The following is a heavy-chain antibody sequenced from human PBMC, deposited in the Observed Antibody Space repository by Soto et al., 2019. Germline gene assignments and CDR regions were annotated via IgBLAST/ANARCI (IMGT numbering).Heavy chain of an antibody. CDR3: AKTRSVRGDLRYFDY. J-gene: IGHJ4*02. V-gene: IGHV4-34*01. Sequence: PSETLSLTCAVYGGSFSGYYWSWIRQPPGKGLEWIGEINHSGSTNYNPSLKSRVTISVDTSKNQFSLKLSSVTAADTAVYYCAKTRSVRGDLRYFDYWGQGTLVTVSS. CDR2: INHSGST. CDR1: GGSFSGYY. D-gene: IGHD3-10*01.